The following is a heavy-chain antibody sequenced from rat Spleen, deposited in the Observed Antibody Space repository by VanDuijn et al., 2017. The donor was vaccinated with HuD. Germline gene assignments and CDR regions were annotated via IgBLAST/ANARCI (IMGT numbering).Heavy chain of an antibody. CDR1: GFTFKNYG. CDR2: IWSGGST. J-gene: IGHJ2*01. V-gene: IGHV2-4*01. Sequence: VQLVESGGGLVQPGRSLKVSCAASGFTFKNYGMAWVRQPPGKGLEWMGAIWSGGSTDYNSALKSRLSISRDTSKSQVFLKMNSLQSDDTAIYYCTRSLYSSPLFDYWGQGVLVTVSS. D-gene: IGHD1-2*01. CDR3: TRSLYSSPLFDY.